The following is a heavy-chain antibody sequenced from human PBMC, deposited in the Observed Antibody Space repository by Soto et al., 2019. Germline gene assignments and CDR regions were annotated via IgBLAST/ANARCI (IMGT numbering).Heavy chain of an antibody. Sequence: EVQLVESGGGLVQPGGSLRLSCAASGFTFSSYWMSWVRQAPGKGLEWVANIKQDGSEKYYVDSVKGRFTISRDNAKNSLYLQINSMRAEDTAVYYYARDGVGILGYCSGGSCYSSDAFDIWGQGTMVTVSS. CDR2: IKQDGSEK. V-gene: IGHV3-7*01. J-gene: IGHJ3*02. CDR1: GFTFSSYW. D-gene: IGHD2-15*01. CDR3: ARDGVGILGYCSGGSCYSSDAFDI.